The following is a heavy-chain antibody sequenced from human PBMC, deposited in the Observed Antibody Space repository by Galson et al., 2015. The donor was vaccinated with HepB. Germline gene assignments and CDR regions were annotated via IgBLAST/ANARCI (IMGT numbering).Heavy chain of an antibody. CDR2: TYYRSKWYV. D-gene: IGHD1-14*01. V-gene: IGHV6-1*01. CDR1: GDSVSNNSAA. Sequence: CAISGDSVSNNSAAWSWIRQSPSRGLEWLGRTYYRSKWYVDYAVSVKSRITINPDTSKNQFSLQLNSVTPEDTAVYYCARERQPTDKGLYYYYGMDVWGQGTTVTVSS. CDR3: ARERQPTDKGLYYYYGMDV. J-gene: IGHJ6*02.